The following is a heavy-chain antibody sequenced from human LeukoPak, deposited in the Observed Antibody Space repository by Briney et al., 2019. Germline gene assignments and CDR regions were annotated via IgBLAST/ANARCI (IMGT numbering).Heavy chain of an antibody. CDR1: GFTFSSYA. V-gene: IGHV3-23*01. J-gene: IGHJ4*02. CDR2: ISGSGGST. D-gene: IGHD3-10*01. CDR3: AKDFVNYYGSGSYYNEDY. Sequence: GGSLRLSCAASGFTFSSYAMSWVRQAPGKGLEWVSAISGSGGSTYYADSVKGRFTISRDNSKNTLYLQMNSLRAGDTAVYYCAKDFVNYYGSGSYYNEDYWGQGTLVTVSS.